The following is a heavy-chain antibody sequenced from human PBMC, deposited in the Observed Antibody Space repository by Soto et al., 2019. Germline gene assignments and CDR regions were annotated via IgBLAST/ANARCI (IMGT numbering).Heavy chain of an antibody. CDR2: ISTYNGNT. J-gene: IGHJ5*02. CDR1: GYTFTSYA. Sequence: GASVKVSCKASGYTFTSYALSWVRHAPGQGLEWMGWISTYNGNTNYAQNLQGRVTMTTDISTNTAYMELRSLRSDDTAVYYCARVVGGIPVAGSWNWFDPWRQGTLVTISS. CDR3: ARVVGGIPVAGSWNWFDP. V-gene: IGHV1-18*04. D-gene: IGHD6-19*01.